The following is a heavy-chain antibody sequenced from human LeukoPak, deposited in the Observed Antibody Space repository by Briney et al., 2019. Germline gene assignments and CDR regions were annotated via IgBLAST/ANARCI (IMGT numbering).Heavy chain of an antibody. Sequence: GSLRLSCAGSGFTFSSYRMHWVRQAPGKGLVWVSRISSDGSSTTYADSVKGRFTISRDNAKNTLYLQMNSLRDEDTAVYYCARDMVYWGQGTLVTVSS. D-gene: IGHD3-10*01. CDR2: ISSDGSST. CDR3: ARDMVY. J-gene: IGHJ4*02. CDR1: GFTFSSYR. V-gene: IGHV3-74*01.